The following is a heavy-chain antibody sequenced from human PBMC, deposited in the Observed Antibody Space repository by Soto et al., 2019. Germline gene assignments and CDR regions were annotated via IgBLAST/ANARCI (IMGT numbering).Heavy chain of an antibody. Sequence: GGSLRLSCAASGFSFSTYNMDWVRQAPGKGPEWIAYISTTSFTIYYADSVKGRFTISRDNDRNSLYLEMNSVIDEDTAVNYCARDRSYDGSCSSATDSWGQGTLVSVSP. CDR1: GFSFSTYN. V-gene: IGHV3-48*02. CDR2: ISTTSFTI. D-gene: IGHD3-16*01. CDR3: ARDRSYDGSCSSATDS. J-gene: IGHJ5*01.